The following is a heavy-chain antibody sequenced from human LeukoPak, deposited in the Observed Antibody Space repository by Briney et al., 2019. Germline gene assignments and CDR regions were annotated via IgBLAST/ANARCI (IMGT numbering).Heavy chain of an antibody. D-gene: IGHD3-22*01. Sequence: SQTLSLTCTVSGDSISSGNYYWTWIRQPAGKGLEWIGSIYYSGSTYYNPSLKSRVTISVDTSKNQFSLKLSSVTAADTAVYYCARGSIVADYWGQGTLVTVSS. V-gene: IGHV4-39*07. CDR3: ARGSIVADY. CDR1: GDSISSGNYY. CDR2: IYYSGST. J-gene: IGHJ4*02.